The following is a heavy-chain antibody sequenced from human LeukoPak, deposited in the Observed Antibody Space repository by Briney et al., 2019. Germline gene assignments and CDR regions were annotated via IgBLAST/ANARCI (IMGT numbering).Heavy chain of an antibody. CDR2: ISYDGSNK. CDR1: GFTFSSYG. CDR3: AKDWGAYVFDS. J-gene: IGHJ4*02. D-gene: IGHD5-12*01. Sequence: RGSPRLSCAASGFTFSSYGMHWVCRAPGKGLEWVAVISYDGSNKYYADSVKGRFTISRDNSKNTLYLQMNSLRTEDSALYYCAKDWGAYVFDSWGKRTLVTVSS. V-gene: IGHV3-30*18.